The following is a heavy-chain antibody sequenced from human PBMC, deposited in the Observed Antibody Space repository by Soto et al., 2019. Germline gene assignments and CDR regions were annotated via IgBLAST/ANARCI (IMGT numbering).Heavy chain of an antibody. V-gene: IGHV4-59*08. Sequence: SETLSLTCTVSGGSISSYYWSWIRQPPGEGLEWIGYIYYSGSTNYNPSLKSRVTISVDTSKNQFSLKLSSVTAADTAVYYCARRRFGGYDHDYWGQGTLVTVSS. D-gene: IGHD5-12*01. CDR2: IYYSGST. J-gene: IGHJ4*02. CDR3: ARRRFGGYDHDY. CDR1: GGSISSYY.